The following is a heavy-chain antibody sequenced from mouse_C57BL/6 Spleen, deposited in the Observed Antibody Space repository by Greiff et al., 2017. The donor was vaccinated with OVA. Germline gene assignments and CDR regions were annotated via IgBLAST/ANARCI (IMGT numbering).Heavy chain of an antibody. CDR2: ISYDGSN. CDR3: ARGYYGSSSGY. J-gene: IGHJ2*01. CDR1: GYSITSGYY. V-gene: IGHV3-6*01. D-gene: IGHD1-1*01. Sequence: EVKLEESGPGLVKPSQSLSLTCSVTGYSITSGYYWNWIRQFPGNKLEWMGYISYDGSNNYNPSLKNRISITRDTSKNQFFLKLNSVTTEDTATYYCARGYYGSSSGYWGQGTTLTVSS.